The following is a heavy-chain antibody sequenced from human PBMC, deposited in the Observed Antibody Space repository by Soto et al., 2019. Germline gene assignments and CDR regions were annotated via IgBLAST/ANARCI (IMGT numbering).Heavy chain of an antibody. D-gene: IGHD3-10*01. V-gene: IGHV5-10-1*01. CDR3: ASGPKMVRGESDYYGMDV. Sequence: GKGLEWMGSIDPSDSYTNYSPSFQGHVTISADKSISTAYLQWSSLKASDTAMYYCASGPKMVRGESDYYGMDVWGQGTTVTVSS. J-gene: IGHJ6*02. CDR2: IDPSDSYT.